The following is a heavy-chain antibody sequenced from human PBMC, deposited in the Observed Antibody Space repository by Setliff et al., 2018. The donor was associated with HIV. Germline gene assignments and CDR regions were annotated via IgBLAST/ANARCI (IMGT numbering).Heavy chain of an antibody. J-gene: IGHJ4*02. Sequence: GESLKISCAASGFSFRSYAVSWVRQAPGKGLEWVSVISGSGDITYYRESVKGRFTVSRDNSNNTVYLQMNSLRAEDTAMYYCAKTQTVITVYGPFDSWGQGTPVTV. CDR1: GFSFRSYA. CDR3: AKTQTVITVYGPFDS. D-gene: IGHD4-4*01. V-gene: IGHV3-23*01. CDR2: ISGSGDIT.